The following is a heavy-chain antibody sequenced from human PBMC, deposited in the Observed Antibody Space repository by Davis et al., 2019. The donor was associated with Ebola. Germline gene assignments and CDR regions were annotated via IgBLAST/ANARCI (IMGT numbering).Heavy chain of an antibody. CDR1: GFTFSRYW. D-gene: IGHD2-8*02. J-gene: IGHJ6*02. Sequence: PGGSLRLSCAASGFTFSRYWMHWVRQAPGKGLVWVSLINSDGSSPTYADSMKGRFTISRDNAKNTLYLQMHSLRAEDTAVYYCARDWSLYYYYGMDVWGQGTTVTVS. CDR2: INSDGSSP. CDR3: ARDWSLYYYYGMDV. V-gene: IGHV3-74*01.